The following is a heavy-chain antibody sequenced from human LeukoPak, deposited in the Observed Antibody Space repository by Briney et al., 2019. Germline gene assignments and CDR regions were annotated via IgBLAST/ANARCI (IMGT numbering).Heavy chain of an antibody. Sequence: GGSLRLSCAASGFAFRKYSIHWVRQAPGKGLEYVSGISRDGGTADYANSVKGRFTISRDNSKNTLYLQMGSLRAEDMAVYYCAREDRDRDAFDIWGQGSMVTVSS. CDR2: ISRDGGTA. CDR1: GFAFRKYS. D-gene: IGHD5-24*01. CDR3: AREDRDRDAFDI. V-gene: IGHV3-64*01. J-gene: IGHJ3*02.